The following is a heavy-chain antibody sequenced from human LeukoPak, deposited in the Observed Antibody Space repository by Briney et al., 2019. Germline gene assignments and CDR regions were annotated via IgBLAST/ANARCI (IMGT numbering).Heavy chain of an antibody. Sequence: GGSLRLSCVVSGFTFSSYAMSWVRQAPGKGLEWVSGISGSGGSTYYADSVKGRFTISRDNTKNTLYLQMNSLRAEDTAVYYCAKDRHAPGRYCSSTSCFPFDSWGQGTLVTVSS. D-gene: IGHD2-2*01. CDR3: AKDRHAPGRYCSSTSCFPFDS. CDR2: ISGSGGST. V-gene: IGHV3-23*01. J-gene: IGHJ5*01. CDR1: GFTFSSYA.